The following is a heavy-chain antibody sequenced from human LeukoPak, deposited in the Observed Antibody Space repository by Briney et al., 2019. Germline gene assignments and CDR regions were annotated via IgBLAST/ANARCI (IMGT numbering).Heavy chain of an antibody. J-gene: IGHJ5*02. V-gene: IGHV1-2*02. CDR3: ARGLSRYQLPKAWFDP. D-gene: IGHD2-2*01. CDR1: GYTFTGYY. Sequence: ASVKVSCKASGYTFTGYYMHWVRQAPGQGLEWMGWINPNSGGTNYAQKFQGRVTMTRNTSISTAYMELSSLRSEDTAVYYCARGLSRYQLPKAWFDPWGQGTLVTVSS. CDR2: INPNSGGT.